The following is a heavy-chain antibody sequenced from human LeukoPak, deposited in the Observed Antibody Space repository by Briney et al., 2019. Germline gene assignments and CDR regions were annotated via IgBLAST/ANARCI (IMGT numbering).Heavy chain of an antibody. V-gene: IGHV5-51*01. CDR3: ARNKGDCSSTNCYPYYYYYMDV. CDR1: GYSFTSYW. CDR2: IYPGDSDT. Sequence: GESLKISFKGSGYSFTSYWIGWVRQMPGKGLEWMGIIYPGDSDTRYSPSFQGQVTISADKSISTAYLQWSSLKASDTAMYYCARNKGDCSSTNCYPYYYYYMDVWGKGTTVTVSS. D-gene: IGHD2-2*01. J-gene: IGHJ6*03.